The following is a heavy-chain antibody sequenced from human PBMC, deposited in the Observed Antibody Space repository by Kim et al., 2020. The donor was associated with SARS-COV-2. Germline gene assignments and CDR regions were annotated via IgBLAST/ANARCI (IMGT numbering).Heavy chain of an antibody. CDR2: ISRSGGTI. CDR1: GFTFSDYS. CDR3: ARIKSSWYYFDS. D-gene: IGHD6-13*01. Sequence: GGSLRLSCAASGFTFSDYSMNWVRQAPGKGLEWVSYISRSGGTIYYADSMKGRFTISRDNAKNSLYLQINSLRAEDTAMYYCARIKSSWYYFDSWGQGTLVTVSS. J-gene: IGHJ4*02. V-gene: IGHV3-48*01.